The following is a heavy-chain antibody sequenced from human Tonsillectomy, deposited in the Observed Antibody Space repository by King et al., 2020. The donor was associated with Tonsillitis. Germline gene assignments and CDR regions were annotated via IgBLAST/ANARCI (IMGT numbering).Heavy chain of an antibody. CDR3: ARGTVTNWFDP. CDR2: INHSGST. V-gene: IGHV4-34*01. D-gene: IGHD4-17*01. Sequence: VQLPQWGAGLLKPSETLSLTCAVYGGSFTDYYWSWIRQPPGKGLEWIGEINHSGSTNYNPSLKSRVTVSVDTSKNQFSLKLSSVTAADTAVYYCARGTVTNWFDPWGQGTLVTVSS. CDR1: GGSFTDYY. J-gene: IGHJ5*02.